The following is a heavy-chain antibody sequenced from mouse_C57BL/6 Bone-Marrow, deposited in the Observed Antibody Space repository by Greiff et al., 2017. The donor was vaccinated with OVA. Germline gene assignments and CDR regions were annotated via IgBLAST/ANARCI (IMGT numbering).Heavy chain of an antibody. V-gene: IGHV14-3*01. J-gene: IGHJ4*01. CDR2: IDPANGNT. D-gene: IGHD1-1*01. CDR1: GFNIKNTY. CDR3: AMGFITTVVATDYAMDY. Sequence: EVKLVESVAELVRPGASVKLSCTASGFNIKNTYMHWVKQRPEQGLEWIGRIDPANGNTKYAPKFQGKATITADTSSNTAYLQLSSLTSEDTAIYYCAMGFITTVVATDYAMDYWGQGTSVTVSS.